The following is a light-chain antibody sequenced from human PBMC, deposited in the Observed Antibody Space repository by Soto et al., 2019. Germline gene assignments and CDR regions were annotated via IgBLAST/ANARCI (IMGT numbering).Light chain of an antibody. J-gene: IGKJ1*01. V-gene: IGKV3-20*01. CDR2: DAS. CDR3: QHYDSARWT. CDR1: QSISSTY. Sequence: EIVLTQSPGTLSLSPGERATLSCRASQSISSTYLTWYHQRPGQAPRLLIYDASRRATGIPARFSGSGSGTDFSLTISRLEPEDFAVYYCQHYDSARWTFGLGTKVEIK.